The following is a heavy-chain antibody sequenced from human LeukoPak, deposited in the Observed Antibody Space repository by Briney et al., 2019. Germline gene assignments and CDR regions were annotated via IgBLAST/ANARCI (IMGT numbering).Heavy chain of an antibody. CDR3: ARDRSFLVVVPAAIGSPGPYYYYGMDV. V-gene: IGHV1-18*01. CDR2: ISAYKGKT. CDR1: GYTFTSYG. D-gene: IGHD2-2*01. Sequence: AXGKVSCKAXGYTFTSYGISWGRQAPGQGREGRGWISAYKGKTNYAQKLQGRVTMTTDTSTSTAYMELRSLRSDPTAVYYCARDRSFLVVVPAAIGSPGPYYYYGMDVWGQGTTVTVSS. J-gene: IGHJ6*02.